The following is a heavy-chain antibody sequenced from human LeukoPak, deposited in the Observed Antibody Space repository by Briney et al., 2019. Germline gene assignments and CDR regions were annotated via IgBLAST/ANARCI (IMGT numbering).Heavy chain of an antibody. CDR3: ATDSSGYLGAFDI. Sequence: SETLSLTCTLSGGSISSYYWSWIRQPPGKGLEWIGYIYYSGSTNYNPSLKSRVTISVDTSKNQFSLKLSSVTAADTAVYYCATDSSGYLGAFDIWGQGTMVTVSS. CDR2: IYYSGST. D-gene: IGHD3-22*01. J-gene: IGHJ3*02. CDR1: GGSISSYY. V-gene: IGHV4-59*01.